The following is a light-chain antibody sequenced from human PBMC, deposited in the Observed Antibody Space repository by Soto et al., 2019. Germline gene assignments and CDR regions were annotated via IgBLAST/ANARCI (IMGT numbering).Light chain of an antibody. CDR1: QTIGTN. CDR3: HQRQSWPRT. Sequence: EIILTQSPATLSVSPGGRATLSCRASQTIGTNLVWYRHRPGQAPRLLIYQTSIRAAGIPARFSASGTGTDFTLTISDVQPEDFAVYYCHQRQSWPRTFGQGTKVDIK. CDR2: QTS. J-gene: IGKJ1*01. V-gene: IGKV3D-15*03.